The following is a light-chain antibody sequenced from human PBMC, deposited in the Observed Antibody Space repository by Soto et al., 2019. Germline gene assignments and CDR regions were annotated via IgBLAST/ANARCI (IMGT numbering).Light chain of an antibody. J-gene: IGKJ4*01. CDR1: QSISSW. CDR3: QQYNSYPLT. Sequence: DIQMTQSPSTLSASVGDRVTITCRASQSISSWLAWYQQKPGKAPNLLIYKASSLESGVPSRFSGSGSGTEFTLTISSLQPDHFANYYCQQYNSYPLTFGGGTKVEIK. CDR2: KAS. V-gene: IGKV1-5*03.